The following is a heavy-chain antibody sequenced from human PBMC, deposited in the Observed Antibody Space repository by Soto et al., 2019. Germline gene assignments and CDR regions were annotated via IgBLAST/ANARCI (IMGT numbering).Heavy chain of an antibody. V-gene: IGHV3-33*01. CDR3: ERDRYPNYPPDAFDI. CDR2: IWYDGSDK. D-gene: IGHD4-4*01. CDR1: GCTLRING. J-gene: IGHJ3*02. Sequence: GPRLIPAFAPGCTLRINGMHWGHQAPGEGLEWVAFIWYDGSDKYYADSVKGRFTISRDKWKNTRYLQMNILRAEDTAVYYCERDRYPNYPPDAFDIWGQGTQVTV.